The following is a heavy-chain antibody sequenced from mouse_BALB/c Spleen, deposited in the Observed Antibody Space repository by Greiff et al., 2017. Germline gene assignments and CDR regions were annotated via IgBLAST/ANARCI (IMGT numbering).Heavy chain of an antibody. CDR3: AIYYDYAGGDY. V-gene: IGHV5-9-4*01. CDR1: GFTFSSYA. D-gene: IGHD2-4*01. CDR2: ISSGGSYT. J-gene: IGHJ4*01. Sequence: EVQLQESGGGLVKPGGSLKLSCAASGFTFSSYAMSWVRQSPEKRLEWVAEISSGGSYTYYPDTVTGRFTISRDNAKNTLYLEMSSLRSEDTAMYYCAIYYDYAGGDYWGQGTSVTVSS.